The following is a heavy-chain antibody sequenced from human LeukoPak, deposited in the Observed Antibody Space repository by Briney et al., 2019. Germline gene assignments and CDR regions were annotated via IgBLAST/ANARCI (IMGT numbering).Heavy chain of an antibody. CDR3: AKDGRVSAAAGYH. V-gene: IGHV3-23*01. J-gene: IGHJ5*02. CDR2: ISGSGGST. Sequence: PGGSLRLSCAASGFTXXSYAMSWVRQAXXXXLXWVSAISGSGGSTYYADSVKGRFTISRDNSKNTLYLQMNSLRAEDTAVYYCAKDGRVSAAAGYHWGQGTLVTVSS. D-gene: IGHD6-13*01. CDR1: GFTXXSYA.